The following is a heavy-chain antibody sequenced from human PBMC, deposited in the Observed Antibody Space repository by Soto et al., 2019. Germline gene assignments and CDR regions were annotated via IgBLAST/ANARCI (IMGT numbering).Heavy chain of an antibody. J-gene: IGHJ6*02. V-gene: IGHV3-48*02. D-gene: IGHD3-3*01. CDR1: GFTFSSYS. CDR3: AREAYYDFWSGYYYYYYGMDV. CDR2: ISSSSSTI. Sequence: PGGSLRLSCAASGFTFSSYSMNWVRQAPGKGLEWVSYISSSSSTIYYADSVKGRFTISRDNAKNSLYLQMNSLRDEDTAVYYCAREAYYDFWSGYYYYYYGMDVWGQGTTVTVSS.